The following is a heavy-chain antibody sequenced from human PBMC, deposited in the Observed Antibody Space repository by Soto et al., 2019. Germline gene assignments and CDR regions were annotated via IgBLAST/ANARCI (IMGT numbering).Heavy chain of an antibody. CDR1: GYPVTAYY. V-gene: IGHV1-2*02. D-gene: IGHD3-3*01. CDR3: ARGGGVGVAGSAAFDM. CDR2: INPATGAA. J-gene: IGHJ3*02. Sequence: QLHLVQSGAVVKKPGASVTVSCSASGYPVTAYYMHWVRQAPGRGLEWMGGINPATGAAKYTQTFPGRGHIARGTPESTGFMELGGLTSEDTAGFYCARGGGVGVAGSAAFDMWGQGTLVTVSS.